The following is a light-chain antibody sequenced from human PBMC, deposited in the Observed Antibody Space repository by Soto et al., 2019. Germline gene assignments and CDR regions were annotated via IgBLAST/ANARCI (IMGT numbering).Light chain of an antibody. CDR2: DVT. Sequence: QSALTQPPSASGSRGQSVTISCTGTSFYINYVSWFQQHPGKATKLIICDVTKRPSGVPDRFSGSKYGKTASLTVYGLQDEDGADYYCSSYAGRDIWVFGGGTKLTVL. CDR1: SFYINY. CDR3: SSYAGRDIWV. V-gene: IGLV2-8*01. J-gene: IGLJ3*02.